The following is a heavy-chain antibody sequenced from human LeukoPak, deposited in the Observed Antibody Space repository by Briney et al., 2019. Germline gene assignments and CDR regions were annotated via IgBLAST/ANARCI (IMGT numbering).Heavy chain of an antibody. CDR3: AREGITFGEKNARDDY. CDR2: IKQDGSEK. J-gene: IGHJ4*02. D-gene: IGHD3-16*01. CDR1: GFTFSSYW. V-gene: IGHV3-7*01. Sequence: PGGSLRLSCAASGFTFSSYWMSWVRQAPGKGLEWVANIKQDGSEKYYVDSVKGRFTISRDNAKNSLYLQMNSLRAEDTAVYYCAREGITFGEKNARDDYWGQGTLVTVSS.